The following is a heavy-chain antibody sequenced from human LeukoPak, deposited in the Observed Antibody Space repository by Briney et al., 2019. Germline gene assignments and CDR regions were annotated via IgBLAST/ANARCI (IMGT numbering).Heavy chain of an antibody. CDR1: GGSFSGYY. D-gene: IGHD4-17*01. Sequence: PSETLSLTCAVYGGSFSGYYWSWIRQPPGKGLEWIGEINHSGSTNYNPSLKSRVTISVDTSKNQFSLKLSSVTAADTAVYYRATSSYGEGWFDPWGQGTLVTVSS. V-gene: IGHV4-34*01. CDR2: INHSGST. CDR3: ATSSYGEGWFDP. J-gene: IGHJ5*02.